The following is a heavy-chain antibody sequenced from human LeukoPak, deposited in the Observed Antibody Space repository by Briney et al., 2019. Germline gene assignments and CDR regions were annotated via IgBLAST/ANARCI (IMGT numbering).Heavy chain of an antibody. Sequence: SETLSLTCAVYGGSFSGYYWSWIRQPPGKGLEWIGYIYYSGSTNYNPSLKSRVTISVDTSKNQFSLQLNSLTPEDTAVYFCARVNSWTEEPDTGFDYWGQGTLVTVSS. CDR3: ARVNSWTEEPDTGFDY. CDR2: IYYSGST. J-gene: IGHJ4*02. V-gene: IGHV4-59*12. CDR1: GGSFSGYY. D-gene: IGHD1-14*01.